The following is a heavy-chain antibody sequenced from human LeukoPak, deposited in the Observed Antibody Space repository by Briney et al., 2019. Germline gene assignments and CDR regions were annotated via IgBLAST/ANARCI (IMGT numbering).Heavy chain of an antibody. Sequence: ASVQVSCKASGYTFTGYYMHWVRQAPGQGLEWMGWINPNSGGTNYAQKFQGRVTMTGDTSISTAYMGLSRLRSDDTAVYYCARDVYGDYLLGLWGQGTLVTVSS. J-gene: IGHJ4*02. CDR1: GYTFTGYY. CDR3: ARDVYGDYLLGL. V-gene: IGHV1-2*02. D-gene: IGHD4-17*01. CDR2: INPNSGGT.